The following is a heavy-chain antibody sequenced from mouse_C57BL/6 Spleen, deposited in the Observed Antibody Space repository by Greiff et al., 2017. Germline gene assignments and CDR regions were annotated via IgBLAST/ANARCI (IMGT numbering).Heavy chain of an antibody. D-gene: IGHD1-1*01. CDR1: GFTFTDYY. CDR2: IRNKANGYTT. J-gene: IGHJ1*03. V-gene: IGHV7-3*01. Sequence: EVQLVESGGGLVQPGGSLSLSCAASGFTFTDYYMSWVRQPPGKALEWLGFIRNKANGYTTEYSASVKGRFTISRDNSQSILYLQMHALRAEDSATYYCARCLITTGVAWYFDGWGTVTTVTVSS. CDR3: ARCLITTGVAWYFDG.